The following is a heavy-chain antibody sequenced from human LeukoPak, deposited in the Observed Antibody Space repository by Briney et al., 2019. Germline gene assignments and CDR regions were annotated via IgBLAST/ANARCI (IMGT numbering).Heavy chain of an antibody. CDR1: GFTFSTYG. V-gene: IGHV3-23*01. J-gene: IGHJ4*02. CDR3: AKVSGYAYFDY. D-gene: IGHD3-3*01. CDR2: ISGSGGST. Sequence: PGGSLRLSCAASGFTFSTYGMNWVRQAPGKVLEWVSGISGSGGSTYYADSVRGRFTISRDNSKNTLYLQMNSLRAEDTAVYYCAKVSGYAYFDYWGPGTLVTVSS.